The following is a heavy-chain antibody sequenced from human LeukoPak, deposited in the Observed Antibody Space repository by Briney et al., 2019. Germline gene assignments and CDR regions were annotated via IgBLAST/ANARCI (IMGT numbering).Heavy chain of an antibody. Sequence: ASVKVSCKASGYTFTGYYIHWERQAPRQGLEWMGWINPNSGDTKYAQNFQGRVTMTRDTSISTAYMELSSLRSVDTAVYYCARSKSSDYGDRYYFDSWGQGTLVTVSS. CDR2: INPNSGDT. J-gene: IGHJ4*02. D-gene: IGHD4-17*01. CDR3: ARSKSSDYGDRYYFDS. CDR1: GYTFTGYY. V-gene: IGHV1-2*02.